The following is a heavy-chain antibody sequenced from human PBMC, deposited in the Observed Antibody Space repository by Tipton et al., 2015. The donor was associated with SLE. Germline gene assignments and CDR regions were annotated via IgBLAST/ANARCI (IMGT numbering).Heavy chain of an antibody. CDR2: IYHRGST. V-gene: IGHV4-39*07. D-gene: IGHD4-23*01. CDR3: ARDSFVVTPFAY. Sequence: TLSLTCTVSGDSISSSGYYWGWIRQPPGKGLEWIGSIYHRGSTYYNPSLKSRITISVDTSKNQFSLKLGSVTAADTAVYYCARDSFVVTPFAYWGQGTLVTVSS. CDR1: GDSISSSGYY. J-gene: IGHJ4*02.